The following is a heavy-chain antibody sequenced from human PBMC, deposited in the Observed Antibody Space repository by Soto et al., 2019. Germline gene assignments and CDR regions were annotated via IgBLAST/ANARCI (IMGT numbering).Heavy chain of an antibody. Sequence: GASVKVSCKASGGTFSSYAISWVRQAPGQGLEWMGGIIPIFGTANYAQKFQGRVTITADESTSTAYMELSSLRSEDTAVYYCASSHCSNGDYDFWSGYSDYYYGMDVWGQGTTVTVSS. CDR2: IIPIFGTA. D-gene: IGHD3-3*01. J-gene: IGHJ6*02. CDR3: ASSHCSNGDYDFWSGYSDYYYGMDV. V-gene: IGHV1-69*13. CDR1: GGTFSSYA.